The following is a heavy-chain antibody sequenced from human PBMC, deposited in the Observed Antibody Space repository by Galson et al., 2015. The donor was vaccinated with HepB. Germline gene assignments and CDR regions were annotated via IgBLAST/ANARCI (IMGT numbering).Heavy chain of an antibody. V-gene: IGHV1-2*02. CDR3: ARVIGSPHCSGGSCYSGAEYYFDY. D-gene: IGHD2-15*01. CDR1: GYTFTGYY. J-gene: IGHJ4*02. CDR2: INPNSGGT. Sequence: SVKVSCKASGYTFTGYYMHWVRQAPGQGLEWMGWINPNSGGTNYAQKFQGRVTITRDTSASTAYMELSSLRSEDTAVYYCARVIGSPHCSGGSCYSGAEYYFDYWGQGTLVTVSS.